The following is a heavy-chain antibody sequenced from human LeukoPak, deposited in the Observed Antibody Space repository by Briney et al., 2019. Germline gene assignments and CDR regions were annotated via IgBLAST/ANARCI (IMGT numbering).Heavy chain of an antibody. CDR1: GYTFTSYG. V-gene: IGHV1-18*01. J-gene: IGHJ5*02. D-gene: IGHD6-19*01. CDR3: ARDLILGIAVAGTSFDP. Sequence: ASVKVSCKASGYTFTSYGISWVRQAPGQGLEWMGWISAYNGNTNYAQKLQGRVTMTTDTSTSTAYMELRSLRSDDTAVYYCARDLILGIAVAGTSFDPWGQGTLVTVSS. CDR2: ISAYNGNT.